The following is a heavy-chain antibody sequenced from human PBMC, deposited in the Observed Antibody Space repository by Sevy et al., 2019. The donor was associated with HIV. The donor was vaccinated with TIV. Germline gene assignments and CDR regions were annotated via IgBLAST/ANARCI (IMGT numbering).Heavy chain of an antibody. CDR1: GFTFSDYY. D-gene: IGHD4-17*01. CDR3: ARDHVKDGDLGDYYYFAMDV. CDR2: ISGSDFTI. Sequence: GGSLRLSCAASGFTFSDYYMSWIRQAPGKGLEWLACISGSDFTIYYADSVKGRFTISRDNAKNSLYLQMNSLRAEDTAVYYCARDHVKDGDLGDYYYFAMDVWGQGTTVTVSS. J-gene: IGHJ6*02. V-gene: IGHV3-11*01.